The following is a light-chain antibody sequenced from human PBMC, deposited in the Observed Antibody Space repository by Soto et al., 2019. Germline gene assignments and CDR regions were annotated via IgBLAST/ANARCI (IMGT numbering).Light chain of an antibody. CDR2: GNS. CDR1: SSNIGAGYD. CDR3: QSYDSSLSGSV. V-gene: IGLV1-40*01. Sequence: QSVLTQPPSVSGAQGQRVTISCTGSSSNIGAGYDVHWYQQLPGTAPKLLIYGNSNRPSGVPDRFSGSKSGTSASLAITGLQAEDEADYYFQSYDSSLSGSVFGGGTKLTVL. J-gene: IGLJ3*02.